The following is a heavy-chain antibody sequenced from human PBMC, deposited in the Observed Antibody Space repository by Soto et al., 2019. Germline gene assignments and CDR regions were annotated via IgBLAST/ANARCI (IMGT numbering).Heavy chain of an antibody. Sequence: EVQLVESGGGLVKPGGSLRLSCAASGFTFSNAWMSWVRQAPGKGLEWVGRIKSETGGGTADYAAPVKGRFTISRDDSENPLYLQMNSLKTEDTAVYFCARPPLGYCSSATCFDYFDYWGQGALVTVSS. V-gene: IGHV3-15*01. CDR1: GFTFSNAW. CDR3: ARPPLGYCSSATCFDYFDY. D-gene: IGHD2-2*01. CDR2: IKSETGGGTA. J-gene: IGHJ4*02.